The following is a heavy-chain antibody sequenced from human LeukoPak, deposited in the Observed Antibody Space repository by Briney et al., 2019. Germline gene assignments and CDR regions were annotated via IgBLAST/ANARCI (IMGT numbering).Heavy chain of an antibody. V-gene: IGHV1-18*01. CDR3: ARNREESSSRYYYVDL. J-gene: IGHJ3*01. CDR2: IGPSNGDT. Sequence: GASVKVSCKASGYTFINHGLSWVRQAPGQGLEWMGWIGPSNGDTNYAQKFQGRFTMTTDTSTSTAYMELRSLKSDDTAMYYCARNREESSSRYYYVDLWGQGTMVTVSS. D-gene: IGHD3-22*01. CDR1: GYTFINHG.